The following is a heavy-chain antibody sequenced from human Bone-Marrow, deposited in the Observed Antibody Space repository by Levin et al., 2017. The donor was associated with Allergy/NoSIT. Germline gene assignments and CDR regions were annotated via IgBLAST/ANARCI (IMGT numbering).Heavy chain of an antibody. CDR3: AHRRELMVSGYFDY. D-gene: IGHD3-10*01. V-gene: IGHV2-5*02. Sequence: VSGPTLVKPTQTLTLTCTFSGFSLSTSGVGVGWIRQPPGKALEWLALIYWDDDKRYSPSLKSRLTITKDTSKNQVVLTMTNMDPVDTATYYCAHRRELMVSGYFDYWGQGTLVTVSS. CDR2: IYWDDDK. CDR1: GFSLSTSGVG. J-gene: IGHJ4*02.